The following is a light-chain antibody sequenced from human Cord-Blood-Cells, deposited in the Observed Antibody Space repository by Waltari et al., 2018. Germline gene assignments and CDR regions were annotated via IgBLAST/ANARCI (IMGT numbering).Light chain of an antibody. CDR2: EVS. J-gene: IGLJ1*01. V-gene: IGLV2-8*01. CDR3: SSYAGSNSYV. Sequence: QSALPQPPSACGSPGKSGTLSCTGTSSDVGGYNYVSWYQQHPGKAPKLMIYEVSKRPSGVPDRFSGSKSGNTASLTVSGLQAEDEADYYCSSYAGSNSYVFGTGTKVTVL. CDR1: SSDVGGYNY.